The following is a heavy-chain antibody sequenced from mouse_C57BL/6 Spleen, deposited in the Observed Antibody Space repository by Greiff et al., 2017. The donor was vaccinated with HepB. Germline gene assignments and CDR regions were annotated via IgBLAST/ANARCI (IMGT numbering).Heavy chain of an antibody. CDR1: GYTFTSYW. CDR2: IDPSDSET. J-gene: IGHJ3*01. D-gene: IGHD1-1*01. CDR3: ARSLYYGSSYGAWFAY. V-gene: IGHV1-52*01. Sequence: QVQLQQPGAELVRPGSSVKLSCKASGYTFTSYWMHWVKQRPIQGLEWIGNIDPSDSETNYNQKFKDKATLTVDKSSSTAYMQLSSLTSEDSAVYYCARSLYYGSSYGAWFAYWGQGTLVTVSA.